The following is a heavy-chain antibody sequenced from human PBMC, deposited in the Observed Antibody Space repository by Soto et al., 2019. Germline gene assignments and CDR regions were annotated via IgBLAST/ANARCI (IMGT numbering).Heavy chain of an antibody. CDR1: GGSISSSSYY. CDR3: ARXFPLYVWGSYRYSWFGP. Sequence: SETLSLTCTVSGGSISSSSYYWGWIRQPPGKGLEWIGSIYYSGSTYYNPSLKSRVTISVDTSKNQFSLKLSSVTAADTAVYYCARXFPLYVWGSYRYSWFGPWGQGTLVTVSS. D-gene: IGHD3-16*02. CDR2: IYYSGST. V-gene: IGHV4-39*01. J-gene: IGHJ5*02.